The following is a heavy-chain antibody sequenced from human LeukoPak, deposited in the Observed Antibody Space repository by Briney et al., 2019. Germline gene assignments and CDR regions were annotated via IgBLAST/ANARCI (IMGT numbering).Heavy chain of an antibody. CDR2: ISSSGSTI. Sequence: GGSLRLSCAASGFTFSDYYMSWIRQAPGKGLEWVSYISSSGSTIYYADSVKGRFTISRDNAKNSLYLQMNSLRAEDTAVYYCATQLATVVRVYYWGQGTLVTVSS. D-gene: IGHD4-23*01. CDR1: GFTFSDYY. J-gene: IGHJ4*02. CDR3: ATQLATVVRVYY. V-gene: IGHV3-11*04.